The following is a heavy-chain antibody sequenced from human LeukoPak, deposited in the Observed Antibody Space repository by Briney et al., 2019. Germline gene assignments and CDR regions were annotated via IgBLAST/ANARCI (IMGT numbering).Heavy chain of an antibody. Sequence: PSETLSLTCAVSGYSISSGYYWGWIRQPPGKGLEWIGSIYHSGSTYYNPSLKSRVTISVDTSKNQFSLKLSSVTAADTAVYYCARRGLDCSSTSCPFDYWGQGTVVTVYS. V-gene: IGHV4-38-2*01. CDR3: ARRGLDCSSTSCPFDY. D-gene: IGHD2-2*01. J-gene: IGHJ4*02. CDR2: IYHSGST. CDR1: GYSISSGYY.